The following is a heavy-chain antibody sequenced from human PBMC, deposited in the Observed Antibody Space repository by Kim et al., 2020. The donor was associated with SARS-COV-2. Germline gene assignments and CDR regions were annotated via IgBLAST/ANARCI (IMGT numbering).Heavy chain of an antibody. J-gene: IGHJ5*02. CDR3: ARDSYYDSSGYYRSWFDP. D-gene: IGHD3-22*01. V-gene: IGHV3-30-3*01. CDR2: ISYDGSNK. CDR1: GFTFSSYA. Sequence: GGSLRLSCAASGFTFSSYAMHWVRQAPGKGLEWVAVISYDGSNKYYADSVKGRFTISRDNSKNTLYLQMNSLRAEDTAVYYCARDSYYDSSGYYRSWFDP.